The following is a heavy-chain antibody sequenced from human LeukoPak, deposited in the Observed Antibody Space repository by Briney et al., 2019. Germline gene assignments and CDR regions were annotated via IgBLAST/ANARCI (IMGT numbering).Heavy chain of an antibody. J-gene: IGHJ4*02. CDR1: GFTFSRYW. D-gene: IGHD6-13*01. CDR3: TTVLSSTRYNLCDY. Sequence: PGGSLRLSCAASGFTFSRYWMHWVRQAPGKGLMWVSRISPDGSTTLYADSVKGRFTISRDNAKNTLYLQMNSLGAEDTAVYYCTTVLSSTRYNLCDYWGQGTLVTVSS. V-gene: IGHV3-74*03. CDR2: ISPDGSTT.